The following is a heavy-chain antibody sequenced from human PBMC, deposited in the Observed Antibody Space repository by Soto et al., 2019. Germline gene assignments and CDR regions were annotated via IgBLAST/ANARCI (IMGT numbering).Heavy chain of an antibody. D-gene: IGHD3-3*01. CDR3: ARHVDFWSGYYTVNWLDP. V-gene: IGHV4-4*07. J-gene: IGHJ5*02. Sequence: SETLSLTCTVSGGSISSYYWSWIRQPAGKGLEWIGRIYTSGSTNYNPSLKSRVTMSVDTSKNQFSLKLSSVTAADTAVYYCARHVDFWSGYYTVNWLDPWGQGTLVTVS. CDR1: GGSISSYY. CDR2: IYTSGST.